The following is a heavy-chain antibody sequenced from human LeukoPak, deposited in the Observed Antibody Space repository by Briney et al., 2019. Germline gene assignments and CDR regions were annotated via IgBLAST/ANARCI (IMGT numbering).Heavy chain of an antibody. CDR2: IKQDGSER. V-gene: IGHV3-7*05. CDR3: ARVKGMAAAGGNGIFDY. CDR1: GFSFSSYW. J-gene: IGHJ4*02. Sequence: GGSLRLSCAASGFSFSSYWMSWVRQAPGKGLEWVANIKQDGSERYYVESVKGRFTLSRDNAKNSLYLQMDSLRAEDTAVYYCARVKGMAAAGGNGIFDYWGQGTLVTVSS. D-gene: IGHD6-13*01.